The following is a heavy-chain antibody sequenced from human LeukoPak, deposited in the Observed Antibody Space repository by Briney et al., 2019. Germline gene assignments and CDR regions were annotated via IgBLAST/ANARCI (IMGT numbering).Heavy chain of an antibody. CDR3: ARVINVAEAYFDL. Sequence: TSETLSLTCTVSGGSISSGDYYWSWIRQPPGKGLEWIGYIYYSGSTYYNPSLKSRVTISVDTSKNQFSLKLSSVTAADTAVYYCARVINVAEAYFDLWGRGTLVTVSS. V-gene: IGHV4-30-4*01. CDR2: IYYSGST. J-gene: IGHJ2*01. D-gene: IGHD2/OR15-2a*01. CDR1: GGSISSGDYY.